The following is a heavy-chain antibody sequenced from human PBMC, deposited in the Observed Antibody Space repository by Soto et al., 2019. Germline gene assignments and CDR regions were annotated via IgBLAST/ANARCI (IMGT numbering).Heavy chain of an antibody. CDR1: GFTFSSYS. Sequence: GGSLRLSCAASGFTFSSYSMNWVRQAPGKGLEWVSSISSSSSYIYYADSVKGRFTISRDNAKNSLYLQMNSLRAEDTAVYYCARLMVRGNRTPIYYFDYWGQGTLVTVSS. D-gene: IGHD3-10*01. CDR2: ISSSSSYI. J-gene: IGHJ4*02. CDR3: ARLMVRGNRTPIYYFDY. V-gene: IGHV3-21*01.